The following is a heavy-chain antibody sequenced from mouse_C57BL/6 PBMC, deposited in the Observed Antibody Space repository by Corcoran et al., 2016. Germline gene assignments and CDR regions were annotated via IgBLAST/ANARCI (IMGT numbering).Heavy chain of an antibody. J-gene: IGHJ2*01. CDR2: INPNNGGT. CDR1: GYTFTDYY. D-gene: IGHD1-1*01. CDR3: ATPYYYGSSY. V-gene: IGHV1-26*01. Sequence: EVQLQQSGPELVKPGASVKISCKASGYTFTDYYMNWVKQSHGKSLEWIGDINPNNGGTSYNQKFKGKATFTVDKSSSTAYMELRSLTSEDSAVYYCATPYYYGSSYWGQGTTLTVSS.